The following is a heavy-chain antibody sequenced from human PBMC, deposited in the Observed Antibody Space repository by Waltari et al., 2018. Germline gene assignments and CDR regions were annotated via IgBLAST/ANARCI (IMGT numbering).Heavy chain of an antibody. CDR3: ARAGSTLIWGVAE. CDR1: GYTCTDFY. V-gene: IGHV1-46*04. D-gene: IGHD2-2*01. J-gene: IGHJ4*02. CDR2: GNPNVGST. Sequence: QVQLVQSGAEVKKPGASVKVSCKASGYTCTDFYMHRVRKAPGQGLEVLGIGNPNVGSTTYAQKLQDRVTMTRDTSTSTVYMELSSLRSVDTAVYYCARAGSTLIWGVAEWGQGTLVTVSS.